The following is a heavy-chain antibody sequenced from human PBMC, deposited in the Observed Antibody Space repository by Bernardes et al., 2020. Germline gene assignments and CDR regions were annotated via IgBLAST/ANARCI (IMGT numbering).Heavy chain of an antibody. CDR1: GYTFTGYY. CDR2: INPNSGGT. Sequence: ASVKVSCKASGYTFTGYYMHWVRQAPGQGLEWMGRINPNSGGTNYAQKFQGRVTMTRDTSISTAYMELSRLRSDDTAVYYCARGPPSFPSRFLEWFFDYWGQGTLVTVSS. D-gene: IGHD3-3*01. V-gene: IGHV1-2*06. J-gene: IGHJ4*02. CDR3: ARGPPSFPSRFLEWFFDY.